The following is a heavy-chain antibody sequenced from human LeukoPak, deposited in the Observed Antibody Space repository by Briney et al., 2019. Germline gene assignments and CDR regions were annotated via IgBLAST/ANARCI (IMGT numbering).Heavy chain of an antibody. Sequence: GGSLRLSCAASGFTFSSYGMHWVRQAPAKGLEWVAVISYDGSNKYYADSVKGRFTISRDNSKNTLYLQMNSLRAEDTAVYYCAKSTTVTQRGYFDYWGQGTLVTVSS. V-gene: IGHV3-30*18. CDR3: AKSTTVTQRGYFDY. J-gene: IGHJ4*02. CDR2: ISYDGSNK. CDR1: GFTFSSYG. D-gene: IGHD4-17*01.